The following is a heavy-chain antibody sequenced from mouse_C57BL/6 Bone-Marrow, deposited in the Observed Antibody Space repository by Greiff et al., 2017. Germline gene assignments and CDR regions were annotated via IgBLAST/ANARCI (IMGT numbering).Heavy chain of an antibody. D-gene: IGHD1-1*01. CDR1: YTFSRRVH. CDR3: AEDAAVYYCAYYGSPPWFAY. Sequence: QVQLQQSGPELARPWASVKISCPAFYTFSRRVHFAFRDTNYWMQWVKQRPGQGLEWIGAIYPGNGDTSYTQKFKGKATLTADKSSSTAYMQLSSLTAEDAAVYYCAYYGSPPWFAYWGQGTLVTVSA. CDR2: GQGLEWIG. V-gene: IGHV1-87*01. J-gene: IGHJ3*01.